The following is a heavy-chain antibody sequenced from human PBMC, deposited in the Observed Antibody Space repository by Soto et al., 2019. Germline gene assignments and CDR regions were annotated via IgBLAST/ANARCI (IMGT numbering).Heavy chain of an antibody. CDR1: GYTFTIFD. J-gene: IGHJ4*02. CDR2: IKAANAYA. D-gene: IGHD6-19*01. V-gene: IGHV1-3*01. CDR3: VVSRGWWSFAY. Sequence: QVQLVQSGAEVKKPGTSVKVSCQTSGYTFTIFDMHWVRQAPGQSLEWMGWIKAANAYAVYSENFQGRVTFTRDTSARPGYMDVSSLRYEDTAVYYCVVSRGWWSFAYWGQGTLVTVSS.